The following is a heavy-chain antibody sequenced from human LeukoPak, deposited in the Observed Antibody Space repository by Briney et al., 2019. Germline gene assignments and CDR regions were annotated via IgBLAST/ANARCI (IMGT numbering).Heavy chain of an antibody. CDR3: WDTAIDTNWDY. J-gene: IGHJ4*02. CDR2: ISSSGSTI. Sequence: GGSLRLSCAAAGFTFSDYYMSWIRQAPGKGLEWVSYISSSGSTIYYADSVKGRFTISRDNAKNSLYLQMNSLRAEDTAVYYCWDTAIDTNWDYWGQGTLVTVSS. D-gene: IGHD5-18*01. V-gene: IGHV3-11*01. CDR1: GFTFSDYY.